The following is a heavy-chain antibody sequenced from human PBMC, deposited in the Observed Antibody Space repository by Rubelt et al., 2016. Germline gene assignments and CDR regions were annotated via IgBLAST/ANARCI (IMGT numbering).Heavy chain of an antibody. J-gene: IGHJ5*02. V-gene: IGHV3-15*07. CDR1: GGSISSSSYY. CDR3: TTSSWFDP. Sequence: LQLQESGPGLVKPSETLSLTCTVSGGSISSSSYYWGWIRQPPGKGLEWVGRIKSKTDGGTTDYAETGKGRLTISRDDSKNTLYLQMNSLKTEDTAVYYCTTSSWFDPWGQGTLVTVSS. CDR2: IKSKTDGGTT.